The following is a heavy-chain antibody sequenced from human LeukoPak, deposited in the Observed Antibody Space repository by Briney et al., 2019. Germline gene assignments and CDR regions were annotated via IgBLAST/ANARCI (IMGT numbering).Heavy chain of an antibody. CDR3: ARAYTAMAPFGY. CDR2: INHSGST. J-gene: IGHJ4*02. CDR1: GGSFSGYY. V-gene: IGHV4-34*01. Sequence: PSETLSLTCAVYGGSFSGYYWSWIRQPPGKGLEWIGEINHSGSTNYNPSFKSRVTISVDTSKNQFSLKLSSVTAADTAVYYCARAYTAMAPFGYWGQGTLVTVSS. D-gene: IGHD5-18*01.